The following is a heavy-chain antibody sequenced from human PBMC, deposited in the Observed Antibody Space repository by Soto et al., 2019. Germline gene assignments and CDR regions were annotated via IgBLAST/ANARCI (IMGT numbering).Heavy chain of an antibody. CDR1: GGSISSYC. J-gene: IGHJ5*02. CDR2: IYYSGST. V-gene: IGHV4-59*01. D-gene: IGHD2-2*01. CDR3: AAYQLLPKNWFDP. Sequence: LSLTCTVSGGSISSYCWSWIRQPPGKGLEWIGYIYYSGSTNYNPSLKSRVTISVDTSKNQFSLKLSSVTAADTAVYYCAAYQLLPKNWFDPWGQGTLVTVSS.